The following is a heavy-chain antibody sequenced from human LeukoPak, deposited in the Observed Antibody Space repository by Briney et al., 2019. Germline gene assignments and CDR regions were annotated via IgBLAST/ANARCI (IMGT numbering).Heavy chain of an antibody. CDR1: GYSLTGYY. Sequence: GASVKVSCKASGYSLTGYYIHWVRQAPGHGLEWMGWINPNSGGTNYAQKFQGRVTMTRDTSISTAYMELSRLRSDDTAVYYCARVVRGVMGATYYFDYWGQGTLVTVSS. CDR3: ARVVRGVMGATYYFDY. D-gene: IGHD3-10*01. J-gene: IGHJ4*02. CDR2: INPNSGGT. V-gene: IGHV1-2*02.